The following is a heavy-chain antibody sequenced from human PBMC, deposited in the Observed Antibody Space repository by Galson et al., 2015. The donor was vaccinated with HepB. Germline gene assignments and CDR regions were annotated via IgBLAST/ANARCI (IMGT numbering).Heavy chain of an antibody. Sequence: ETLSLTCTVSGGSISSSSYYWGWIRQPPGKGLEWIGSIYYSGSTYYNPSLKSRVTISVDTSKNQFSLKLSSVTAADTAVYYCASRDTSPRYYGMDVWGQGTTVTVSS. CDR3: ASRDTSPRYYGMDV. CDR1: GGSISSSSYY. CDR2: IYYSGST. V-gene: IGHV4-39*01. J-gene: IGHJ6*02. D-gene: IGHD2/OR15-2a*01.